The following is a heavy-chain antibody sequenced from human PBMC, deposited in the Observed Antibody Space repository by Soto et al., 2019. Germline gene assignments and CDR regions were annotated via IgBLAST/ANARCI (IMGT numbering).Heavy chain of an antibody. CDR1: GFTFSSYS. J-gene: IGHJ5*02. V-gene: IGHV3-21*01. CDR3: ARDEYYDFGSGYYTWFDR. D-gene: IGHD3-3*01. CDR2: ISSSSSYI. Sequence: EVQLVESGGGLVKPGGSLRLSCAASGFTFSSYSMNWVRQAPGKGLEWVSSISSSSSYIYYADSVKGRFTISRDNAKNSLYLPMRSLRAKDTAADYWARDEYYDFGSGYYTWFDRWGQGTLVTVCS.